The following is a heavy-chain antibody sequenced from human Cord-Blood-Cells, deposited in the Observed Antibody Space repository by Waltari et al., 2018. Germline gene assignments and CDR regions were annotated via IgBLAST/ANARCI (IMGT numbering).Heavy chain of an antibody. V-gene: IGHV2-5*01. CDR1: GFSLSTCGVG. Sequence: QITLKESGPTLVKPTQTLTLTCTFSGFSLSTCGVGVGWIRQPPGKALGLLALIYWNDDKRYSPSQKSRLTITKDTSKNQVVLTRTNRDPGDTATYYCAHLPSSSWYFGYWGQGTLVTVSS. J-gene: IGHJ4*02. CDR2: IYWNDDK. CDR3: AHLPSSSWYFGY. D-gene: IGHD6-13*01.